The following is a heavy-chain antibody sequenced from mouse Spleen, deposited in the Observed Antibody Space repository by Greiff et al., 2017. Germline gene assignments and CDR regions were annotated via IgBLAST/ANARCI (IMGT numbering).Heavy chain of an antibody. V-gene: IGHV1-69*01. J-gene: IGHJ2*01. D-gene: IGHD3-3*01. Sequence: QVQLQQPGAELVMPGASVKLSCKASGYTFTSYWMHWVKQRPGQGLEWIGEIDPSDSYTNYNQKFKGKATLTVDKSSSTAYMQLSSLTSEDSAVYYCARSRDPFDYWGQGTTLTVSS. CDR3: ARSRDPFDY. CDR2: IDPSDSYT. CDR1: GYTFTSYW.